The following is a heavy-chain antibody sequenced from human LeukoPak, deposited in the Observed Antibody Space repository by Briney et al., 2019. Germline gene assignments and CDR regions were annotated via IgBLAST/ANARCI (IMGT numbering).Heavy chain of an antibody. CDR2: IIPILGIA. J-gene: IGHJ6*03. Sequence: ASVKVSCKASGGTFSSYAISWVRQAPGQGLEWMGRIIPILGIANYAQKFQGRVTITADESTSTAYMELSSLRSEDTAVYYCARGTIFGVVTPFYYYMDVWGKGTTVTVSS. CDR3: ARGTIFGVVTPFYYYMDV. D-gene: IGHD3-3*01. CDR1: GGTFSSYA. V-gene: IGHV1-69*04.